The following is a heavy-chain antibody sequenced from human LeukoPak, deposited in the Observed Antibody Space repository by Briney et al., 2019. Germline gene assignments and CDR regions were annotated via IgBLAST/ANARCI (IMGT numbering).Heavy chain of an antibody. V-gene: IGHV4-38-2*01. J-gene: IGHJ4*02. Sequence: SETLSLTCAVSSYSISSGYYWGWIRQPPGKGLEWIGNIYYSGSAYYNPSLKTRVTISVDTSKNQFSLKLTSVTAADTAVYYCARHASVDGNWPRPLDYWGQGSLVTVSS. CDR2: IYYSGSA. D-gene: IGHD6-19*01. CDR3: ARHASVDGNWPRPLDY. CDR1: SYSISSGYY.